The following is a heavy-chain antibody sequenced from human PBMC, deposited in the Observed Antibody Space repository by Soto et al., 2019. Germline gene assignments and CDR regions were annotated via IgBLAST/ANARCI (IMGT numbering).Heavy chain of an antibody. D-gene: IGHD2-2*01. V-gene: IGHV3-30-3*01. J-gene: IGHJ5*02. CDR2: ISYDGSNK. Sequence: QVQLVESGGGVVQPGRSLRLSCAASGFTFNTYAMHWVRQAPGKGLECVAVISYDGSNKYYADSVKGRFTISRDNSKNTLYLQMNSLRAEDTAVYYCARRYKDGRRDCVSTSCLFDPWGQGTLVTVSS. CDR3: ARRYKDGRRDCVSTSCLFDP. CDR1: GFTFNTYA.